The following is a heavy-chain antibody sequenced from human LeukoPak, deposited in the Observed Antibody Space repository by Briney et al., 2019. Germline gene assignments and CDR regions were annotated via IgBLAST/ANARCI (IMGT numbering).Heavy chain of an antibody. CDR2: IYTSGST. CDR3: ARSNHPPHSSGWPTVLDY. V-gene: IGHV4-61*02. D-gene: IGHD6-19*01. CDR1: GGSISSGSYY. J-gene: IGHJ4*02. Sequence: SQTLSLTCTVSGGSISSGSYYWSWIQQPAGKGLEWIGRIYTSGSTNYTPSLKSRVTISVDTSKNQFSLKLSSVTAADTAVYYCARSNHPPHSSGWPTVLDYWGQGTLVTVSS.